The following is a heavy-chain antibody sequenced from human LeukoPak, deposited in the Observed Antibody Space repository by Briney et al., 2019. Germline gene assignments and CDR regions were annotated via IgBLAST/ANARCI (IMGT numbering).Heavy chain of an antibody. D-gene: IGHD2-15*01. Sequence: PSETLSLTCTVSGGSISSSSYYWGWIRQPPGKGLEWIGSIYYSGSTYYNPSLKSQVTISVDTSKNQFSLKLSSVTAADTAVYYCARRVIGGFNWFDPWGQGTLVTVSS. CDR3: ARRVIGGFNWFDP. CDR2: IYYSGST. V-gene: IGHV4-39*01. J-gene: IGHJ5*02. CDR1: GGSISSSSYY.